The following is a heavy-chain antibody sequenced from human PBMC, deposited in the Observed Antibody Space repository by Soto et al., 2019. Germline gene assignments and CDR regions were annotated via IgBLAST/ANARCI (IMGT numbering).Heavy chain of an antibody. D-gene: IGHD1-26*01. J-gene: IGHJ6*02. CDR1: GYTFTNYG. CDR2: ISAYNGNT. Sequence: QVQLVQSGAEVKKPGASVKVSCKASGYTFTNYGISWVRQAPGQGLEWMGWISAYNGNTNYAQKFQGRVTMTTDTSTSTAYMELRSLRSDDTAVYYCARDGALWENYYYYGMDVWGQGTTVTVSS. V-gene: IGHV1-18*01. CDR3: ARDGALWENYYYYGMDV.